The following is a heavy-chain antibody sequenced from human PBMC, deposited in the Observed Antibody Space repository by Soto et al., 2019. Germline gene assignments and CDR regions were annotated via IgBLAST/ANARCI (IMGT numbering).Heavy chain of an antibody. J-gene: IGHJ3*02. CDR3: AAGVDHSLIFPDAFDI. Sequence: GGSLRLSCAAAGVTCSSYGRHWVRQAPGKGLEWVAVIWYDGSNKYYADSVKGRFTISRDNSKNTLYLQMNSLRAEDTAVYYCAAGVDHSLIFPDAFDIWGQGTMVTVS. CDR2: IWYDGSNK. V-gene: IGHV3-33*01. CDR1: GVTCSSYG. D-gene: IGHD2-21*01.